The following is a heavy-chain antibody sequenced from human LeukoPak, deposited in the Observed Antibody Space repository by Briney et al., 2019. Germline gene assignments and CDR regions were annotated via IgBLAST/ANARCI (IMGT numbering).Heavy chain of an antibody. CDR1: GFTVSNNF. V-gene: IGHV3-48*02. J-gene: IGHJ4*02. CDR3: ARKTWDSSGYYCLDY. CDR2: ISGSSDTI. D-gene: IGHD3-22*01. Sequence: GGSLRLSCAASGFTVSNNFMSWVRQAPGKGLEWVAYISGSSDTIYYADSVKGRFTISRDNAKNSLYLQMNYLRDEDTAVYYCARKTWDSSGYYCLDYWGQGTLVTVSS.